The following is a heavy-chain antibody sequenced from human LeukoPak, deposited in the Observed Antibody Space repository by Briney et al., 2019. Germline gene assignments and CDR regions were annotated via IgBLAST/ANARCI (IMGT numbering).Heavy chain of an antibody. CDR1: GGSISSYY. CDR3: ARGYEGYYYYYGLDV. Sequence: PSETLSLTCTVSGGSISSYYWSWIRQPAGQGLEWIGRIFTSGTTNYNPSLKSRVTMSVDTSKNQFSLNLSPMTAADTALYYCARGYEGYYYYYGLDVWGQGTTVTVSS. J-gene: IGHJ6*02. CDR2: IFTSGTT. V-gene: IGHV4-4*07. D-gene: IGHD1-1*01.